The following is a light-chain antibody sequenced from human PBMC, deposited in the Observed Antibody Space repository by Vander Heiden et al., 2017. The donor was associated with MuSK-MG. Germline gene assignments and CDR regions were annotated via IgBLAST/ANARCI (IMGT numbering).Light chain of an antibody. J-gene: IGKJ5*01. CDR2: GTA. CDR1: QSVSSSY. Sequence: LVLTQSPDTLSLSPGARPTPSCRASQSVSSSYLAWHQQKPGQAPRLLIYGTASRATGIPDRFRGSGSGTDFTLTISRLEPEDFAVYYCQQYGTSPLTFGQGTRLEIK. CDR3: QQYGTSPLT. V-gene: IGKV3-20*01.